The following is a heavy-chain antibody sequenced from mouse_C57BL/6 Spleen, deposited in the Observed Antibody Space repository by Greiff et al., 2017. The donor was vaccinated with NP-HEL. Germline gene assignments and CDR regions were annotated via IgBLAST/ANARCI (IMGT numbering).Heavy chain of an antibody. D-gene: IGHD2-1*01. Sequence: QVQLQQPGAELVMPGASVKLSCKASGYTFTSYWMHWVKQRPGQGLEWIGEIDPSDSYTNYNQKFKGKSTLTVDKSSSTAYMQLSSLTSEDSAVYYCALCGNYYCDYWGQGTTLTVSS. V-gene: IGHV1-69*01. CDR2: IDPSDSYT. CDR1: GYTFTSYW. J-gene: IGHJ2*01. CDR3: ALCGNYYCDY.